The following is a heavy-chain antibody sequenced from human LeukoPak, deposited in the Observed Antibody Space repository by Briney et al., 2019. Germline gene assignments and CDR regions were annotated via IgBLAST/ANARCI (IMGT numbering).Heavy chain of an antibody. CDR2: IYHSGST. J-gene: IGHJ4*02. Sequence: PSGTLSLTCTVSGGSISSGGYYWSWIRQPPGKGLEWIGYIYHSGSTYYNPSLKSRVTISVDRSKNQFSLKLSSVTAADTAVYYCAREGSRYSSGWTDYFDYWGQGTLVTVSS. CDR1: GGSISSGGYY. V-gene: IGHV4-30-2*01. CDR3: AREGSRYSSGWTDYFDY. D-gene: IGHD6-19*01.